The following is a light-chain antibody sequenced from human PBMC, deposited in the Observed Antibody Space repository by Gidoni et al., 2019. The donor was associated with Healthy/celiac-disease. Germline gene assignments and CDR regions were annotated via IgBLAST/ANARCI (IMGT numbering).Light chain of an antibody. J-gene: IGKJ4*01. V-gene: IGKV3-11*01. CDR1: QSVSSY. CDR3: QQGRNWPLT. CDR2: AAS. Sequence: EIVLTHSPATLSLSPGARATLSCRARQSVSSYLAWYHQKPGQAPRRLIDAASNRATGIPARFSGSGSGTDCTLTISSLEPEDFAVYYCQQGRNWPLTFGRXTKVEIK.